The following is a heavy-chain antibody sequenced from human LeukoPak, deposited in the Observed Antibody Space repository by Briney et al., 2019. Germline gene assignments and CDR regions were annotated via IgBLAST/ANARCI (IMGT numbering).Heavy chain of an antibody. CDR1: GFTFSSYG. D-gene: IGHD5/OR15-5a*01. CDR2: ISYDGSNK. Sequence: GRSLRLSCAASGFTFSSYGMHWVRQAPGKGLEWVAVISYDGSNKYYADSVKGRFTISRDNSKNTLYLQMNSLRAEDTAVYYCAKDLSDWGQGTLVTVSS. CDR3: AKDLSD. J-gene: IGHJ4*02. V-gene: IGHV3-30*18.